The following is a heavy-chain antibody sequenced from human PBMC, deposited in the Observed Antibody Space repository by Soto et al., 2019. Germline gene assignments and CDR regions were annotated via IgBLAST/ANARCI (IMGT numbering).Heavy chain of an antibody. D-gene: IGHD3-3*01. CDR2: IRDKVNKYAT. V-gene: IGHV3-73*02. J-gene: IGHJ6*02. CDR1: GFTFSGSA. CDR3: EYDFWSGYYSVGQTSGMDV. Sequence: EVQLVESGGGLVQPGGSLKLSCAASGFTFSGSAIHWVRQASGERREWVGRIRDKVNKYATSYAASVTGRFTISRDDSKNMAYLQKNSLKSADTAVYYCEYDFWSGYYSVGQTSGMDVWGQGTTVTVSS.